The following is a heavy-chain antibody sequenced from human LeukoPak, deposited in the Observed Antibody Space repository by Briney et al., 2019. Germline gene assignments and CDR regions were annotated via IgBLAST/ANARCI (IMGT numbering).Heavy chain of an antibody. D-gene: IGHD5-12*01. J-gene: IGHJ4*02. V-gene: IGHV3-21*01. CDR3: ARDLVATDIPFDY. CDR1: GFTFSSYS. Sequence: PGGSLRLSCAASGFTFSSYSMNWVRQAPGKGLEWVSSISSSSSYIYYADSVKGRFTISRDNAKNSLYLQMNSLRAEDTAVYYCARDLVATDIPFDYWGQGTLVTVS. CDR2: ISSSSSYI.